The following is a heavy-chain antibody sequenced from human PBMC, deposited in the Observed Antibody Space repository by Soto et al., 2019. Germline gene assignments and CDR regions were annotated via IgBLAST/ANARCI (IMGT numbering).Heavy chain of an antibody. Sequence: PGGSLRLSCEVSGLTFSNFAMSWVRQAPGKGLEWASAIGGSSGTTFYADSVKGRFTISKDYAKNMLYLQMNSLRAEDTAVYYCAKFKGFNWNYVFDYWGEGVRVTVSS. V-gene: IGHV3-23*01. J-gene: IGHJ4*02. CDR1: GLTFSNFA. CDR2: IGGSSGTT. D-gene: IGHD1-7*01. CDR3: AKFKGFNWNYVFDY.